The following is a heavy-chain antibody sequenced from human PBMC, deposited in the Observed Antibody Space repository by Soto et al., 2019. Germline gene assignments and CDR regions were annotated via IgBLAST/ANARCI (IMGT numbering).Heavy chain of an antibody. CDR2: ISSSSSSK. D-gene: IGHD3-3*01. J-gene: IGHJ6*02. CDR1: GSSSRTGA. CDR3: AIFPYYDFWSGYRKQLDDYYGMDV. Sequence: GGSMTLSTATPGSSSRTGAMKPALHATRTGLKWVSYISSSSSSKFYADSVKDRSTISRDNAKSLLYLQMNSLRAEDTAVYYCAIFPYYDFWSGYRKQLDDYYGMDVWGQGT. V-gene: IGHV3-21*06.